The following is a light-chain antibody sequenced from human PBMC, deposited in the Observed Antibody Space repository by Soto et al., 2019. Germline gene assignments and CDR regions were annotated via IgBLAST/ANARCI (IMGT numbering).Light chain of an antibody. CDR1: QNINNY. CDR2: DAS. V-gene: IGKV3-11*01. Sequence: EIELTQSPATLSLSPGERATLSCRASQNINNYLAWYQQKPGQTPRLLIYDASTRATVIPARFSGSGSGTDFTLTISGLEPEDFAVYYCQQRVTWPGTFGGGTKVEIK. J-gene: IGKJ4*01. CDR3: QQRVTWPGT.